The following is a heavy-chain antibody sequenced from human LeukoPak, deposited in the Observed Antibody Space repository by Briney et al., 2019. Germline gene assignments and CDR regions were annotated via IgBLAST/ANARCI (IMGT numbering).Heavy chain of an antibody. CDR3: ARDTARRGVDY. Sequence: KPSETLSLTCTVSGGSISSYYWSWIRQPPGKGLEWIGYIYYSGSTNYNPSLKSRVTISVDTSKNQFSLKLSSVTAADTAVYYCARDTARRGVDYWGQGTLVTVSS. J-gene: IGHJ4*02. CDR1: GGSISSYY. CDR2: IYYSGST. D-gene: IGHD6-6*01. V-gene: IGHV4-59*01.